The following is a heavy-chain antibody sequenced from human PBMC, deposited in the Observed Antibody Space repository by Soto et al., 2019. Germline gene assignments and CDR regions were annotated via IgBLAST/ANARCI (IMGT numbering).Heavy chain of an antibody. D-gene: IGHD3-10*01. J-gene: IGHJ6*03. Sequence: GESLKISCKGSGYSFTSYWIGWVRQMPGKGLEWMGIIYPGDSDTRYSPSFQGQVTISADKSISTAYLQWSSLKAPDTAMYYCARHGRVRGVNHYYMDVWGKGTTVTVSS. V-gene: IGHV5-51*01. CDR3: ARHGRVRGVNHYYMDV. CDR2: IYPGDSDT. CDR1: GYSFTSYW.